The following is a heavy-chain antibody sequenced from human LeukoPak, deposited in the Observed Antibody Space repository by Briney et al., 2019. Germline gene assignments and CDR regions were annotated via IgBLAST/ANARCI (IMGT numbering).Heavy chain of an antibody. CDR1: GFTFSSYA. J-gene: IGHJ3*02. V-gene: IGHV3-23*01. D-gene: IGHD6-19*01. CDR2: IGASGGST. CDR3: AKVTSRLSNAFDI. Sequence: PGGSLRLSCAASGFTFSSYAMSWVRQAPGRGLECISFIGASGGSTYYADSVKGRFTISRDNSKNTLYLQMNSLRAEDTAIYYCAKVTSRLSNAFDIWGQGTMVTVSS.